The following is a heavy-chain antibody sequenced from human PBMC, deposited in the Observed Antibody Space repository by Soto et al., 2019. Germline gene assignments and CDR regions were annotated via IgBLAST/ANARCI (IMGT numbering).Heavy chain of an antibody. CDR2: INPNSGGT. CDR3: ARERFGELSSAFDI. J-gene: IGHJ3*02. V-gene: IGHV1-2*04. CDR1: GYTFTGYY. Sequence: GASVKVSCKASGYTFTGYYMHWVRQAPGQGLEWMGWINPNSGGTNYAQKFQGWVTMTRDTSISTAYMELSRLRSDDTAVYYCARERFGELSSAFDIWGQGTTVTVSS. D-gene: IGHD3-10*01.